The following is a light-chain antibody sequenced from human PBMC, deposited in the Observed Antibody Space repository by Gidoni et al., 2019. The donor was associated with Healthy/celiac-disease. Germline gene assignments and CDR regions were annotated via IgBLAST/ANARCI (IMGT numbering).Light chain of an antibody. CDR3: QQSYSTLEGF. V-gene: IGKV1-39*01. CDR2: AAS. CDR1: QSISSY. J-gene: IGKJ3*01. Sequence: DIQMTQSPSSLSASVGDRVTITCRASQSISSYLNWYQQKPGKAPKLLIYAASSLQSGVPSRFSGSGSGTDFTLTISSLQPEDFATYYCQQSYSTLEGFFGPGTKVDIK.